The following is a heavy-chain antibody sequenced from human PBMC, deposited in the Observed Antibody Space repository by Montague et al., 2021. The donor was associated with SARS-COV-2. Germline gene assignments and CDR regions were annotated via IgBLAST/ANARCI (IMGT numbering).Heavy chain of an antibody. CDR1: GFTFSSYA. CDR2: ISYDGSNK. Sequence: SLRLSCAASGFTFSSYAMHWVRQAPGKGLEWVAVISYDGSNKYYADSVKGRFTISRDNSKNTLYLQMNSLRAEDTAVYYCARDGSSPWIQSEDAFDIWGQGTMV. V-gene: IGHV3-30-3*01. CDR3: ARDGSSPWIQSEDAFDI. D-gene: IGHD5-18*01. J-gene: IGHJ3*02.